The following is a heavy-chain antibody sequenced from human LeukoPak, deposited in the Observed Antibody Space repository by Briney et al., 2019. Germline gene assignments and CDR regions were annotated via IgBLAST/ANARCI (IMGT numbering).Heavy chain of an antibody. CDR2: IYYSGRT. D-gene: IGHD2-2*01. CDR3: ARSQATAMVSDY. Sequence: PSETLSLTCTVSGGSLNSSTYYWGWIRQPPGKGLEWIGSIYYSGRTYYNPSLKSRVTILVDTSKNQFSLKLNSVTAADTAVYFCARSQATAMVSDYWGQGTLVTVSS. V-gene: IGHV4-39*01. J-gene: IGHJ4*02. CDR1: GGSLNSSTYY.